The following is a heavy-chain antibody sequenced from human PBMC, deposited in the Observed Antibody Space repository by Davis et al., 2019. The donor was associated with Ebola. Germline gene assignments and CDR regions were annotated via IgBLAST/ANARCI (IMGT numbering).Heavy chain of an antibody. Sequence: GESLKISCAASGFTFSSYAMSWVRQAPGKGLEWVSAISASGGSTYYADSVKGRFTMSRDNSKNTLYLQMNSLRAEDTAVYYCSKHYWGLGAFWGQGTLVTVS. V-gene: IGHV3-23*01. CDR1: GFTFSSYA. CDR3: SKHYWGLGAF. CDR2: ISASGGST. D-gene: IGHD7-27*01. J-gene: IGHJ4*02.